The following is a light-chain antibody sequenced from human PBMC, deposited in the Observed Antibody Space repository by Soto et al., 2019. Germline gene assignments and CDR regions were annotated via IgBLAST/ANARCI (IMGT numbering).Light chain of an antibody. Sequence: DIQMTQSPSTLSASVGDRVTITCRASQSVSTWLAWYQQKPGKAPKLLIYKASSLESGVPSRFSGSGSGPDFTLAISSLQPDDFALYYCQQYSTYSWTFGQGTKVEIK. V-gene: IGKV1-5*03. CDR1: QSVSTW. CDR3: QQYSTYSWT. CDR2: KAS. J-gene: IGKJ1*01.